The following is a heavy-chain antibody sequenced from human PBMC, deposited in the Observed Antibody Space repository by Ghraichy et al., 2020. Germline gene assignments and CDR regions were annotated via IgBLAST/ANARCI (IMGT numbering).Heavy chain of an antibody. J-gene: IGHJ4*02. V-gene: IGHV3-33*01. CDR3: ARDRDIVVVVAGRAGYYFDY. CDR1: GFTFSSYG. D-gene: IGHD2-15*01. CDR2: IWYDGSNK. Sequence: LSLTCAASGFTFSSYGMHWVRQAPGKGLEWVAVIWYDGSNKYYADSVKGRFTISRDNSKNTLYLQMNSLRAEDTAVYYCARDRDIVVVVAGRAGYYFDYWGQGTLVTVSS.